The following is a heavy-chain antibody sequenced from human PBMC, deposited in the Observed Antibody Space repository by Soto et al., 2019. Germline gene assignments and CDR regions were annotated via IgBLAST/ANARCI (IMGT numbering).Heavy chain of an antibody. D-gene: IGHD1-1*01. V-gene: IGHV2-5*02. Sequence: QITLKESGPTRVKPTQTLTLTCTFSGFSLSTNGVGVGWIRQPPGKALERLALIYWDDDKRYSPSLSNRLTITKDTSENQVVLTMTNVDPVDTATYFCVHRAGLQGNWNGGYFDYWGQGALVTVSS. CDR2: IYWDDDK. J-gene: IGHJ4*02. CDR1: GFSLSTNGVG. CDR3: VHRAGLQGNWNGGYFDY.